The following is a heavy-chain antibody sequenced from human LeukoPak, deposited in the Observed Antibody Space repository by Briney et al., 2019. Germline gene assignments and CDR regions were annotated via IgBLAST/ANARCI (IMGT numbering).Heavy chain of an antibody. CDR3: ARDGRWLQAYFDY. CDR1: AFSLNAYN. Sequence: PGGSLRLSCAASAFSLNAYNMNWVRQAPGKGLEWVSYISGSGGTIYYADSVKGRFTISRDNAKNSLYLQMNSLRAEDTAVYYCARDGRWLQAYFDYWGQGTLVTVSS. J-gene: IGHJ4*02. CDR2: ISGSGGTI. V-gene: IGHV3-11*01. D-gene: IGHD5-24*01.